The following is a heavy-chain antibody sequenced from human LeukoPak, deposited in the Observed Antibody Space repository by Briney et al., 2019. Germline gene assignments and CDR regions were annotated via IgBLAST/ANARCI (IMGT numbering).Heavy chain of an antibody. CDR3: AKSHGDEYYYYGMDV. V-gene: IGHV3-30*18. Sequence: GGSLRLSCSASGFTFSSYGMHWVRQAPGKGLEWVAVISYDGSDKYYADSVKGRFTISRDNSKNTLYLQMNSLRAEDTAVYYCAKSHGDEYYYYGMDVWGQGTTVTVS. CDR1: GFTFSSYG. CDR2: ISYDGSDK. J-gene: IGHJ6*02. D-gene: IGHD4-17*01.